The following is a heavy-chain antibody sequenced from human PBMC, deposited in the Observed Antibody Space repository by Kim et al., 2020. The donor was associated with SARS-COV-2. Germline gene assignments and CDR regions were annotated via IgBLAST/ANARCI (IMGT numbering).Heavy chain of an antibody. CDR2: MYFDGDT. V-gene: IGHV4-39*01. CDR3: AGKYYDYLWGSYRRDY. CDR1: GGSISSSTYY. Sequence: SETLSLTCSVSGGSISSSTYYWDWVRQPPGKGLEWIGGMYFDGDTHYSPSLENRVTVSVDASKNQFSLKLNSVTVADTAVYYCAGKYYDYLWGSYRRDYWGQGTPITVSS. J-gene: IGHJ4*01. D-gene: IGHD3-16*02.